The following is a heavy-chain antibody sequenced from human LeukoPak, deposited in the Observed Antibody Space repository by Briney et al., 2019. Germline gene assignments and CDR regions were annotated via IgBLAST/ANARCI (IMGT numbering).Heavy chain of an antibody. CDR2: ISGGGTGI. D-gene: IGHD3/OR15-3a*01. CDR1: GFTFSSYA. Sequence: GGSLRLSCAASGFTFSSYAMSWVRQAPGKGLEWVSAISGGGTGIYYADSVKGRFTISRDNAKNTLYLQMNSLRAEDTAVYYCARDGLWVDYWGQGTLVTVSS. CDR3: ARDGLWVDY. J-gene: IGHJ4*02. V-gene: IGHV3-23*01.